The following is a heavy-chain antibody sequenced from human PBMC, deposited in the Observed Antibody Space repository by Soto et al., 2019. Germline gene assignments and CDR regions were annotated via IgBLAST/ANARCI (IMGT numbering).Heavy chain of an antibody. CDR1: GFIFNEYC. D-gene: IGHD2-15*01. V-gene: IGHV3-33*01. Sequence: GGSLRLSCAASGFIFNEYCRHWVRQAPGEGLEWVAVIWYDGSNKYYADSVRGRFTFSRDNSRNTMSLQMNSLRVEDTAIYYCARWGCSGSNCNLNQRSFDLWGQGTLVTVSS. J-gene: IGHJ4*02. CDR2: IWYDGSNK. CDR3: ARWGCSGSNCNLNQRSFDL.